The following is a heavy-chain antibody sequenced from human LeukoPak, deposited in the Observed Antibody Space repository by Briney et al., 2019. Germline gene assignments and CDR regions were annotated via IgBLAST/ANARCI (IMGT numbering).Heavy chain of an antibody. D-gene: IGHD3-9*01. J-gene: IGHJ4*02. Sequence: ASVKVSCKASGYSFTDDDFSWVRQAPGQGLEWLGWVSVYNDNTNYAREFQDRITMTTDISTSTAYMELKSLTSDDTAVYFCARTGHYQFDSWGQGTLVTVSS. CDR1: GYSFTDDD. CDR3: ARTGHYQFDS. CDR2: VSVYNDNT. V-gene: IGHV1-18*01.